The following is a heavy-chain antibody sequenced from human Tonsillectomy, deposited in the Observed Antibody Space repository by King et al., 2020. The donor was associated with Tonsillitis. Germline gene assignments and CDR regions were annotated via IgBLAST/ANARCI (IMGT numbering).Heavy chain of an antibody. CDR1: GFTFSTYA. D-gene: IGHD1-26*01. V-gene: IGHV3-30*04. Sequence: VQLVESGGGVVQPGRSLRLSCAASGFTFSTYALHWVRQAPGKGLEWVAVISDDGRNKYYADSVKGRFTISRDNSKNTLYLQMHNLRTEDTAVYHCASVVGATQRDAFDVWGQGKTVAVSS. CDR3: ASVVGATQRDAFDV. CDR2: ISDDGRNK. J-gene: IGHJ3*01.